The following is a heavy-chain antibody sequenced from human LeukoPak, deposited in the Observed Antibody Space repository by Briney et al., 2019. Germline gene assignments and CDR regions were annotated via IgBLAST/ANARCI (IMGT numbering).Heavy chain of an antibody. V-gene: IGHV3-30*02. CDR3: AKDGGRYRFDF. J-gene: IGHJ4*02. CDR2: IRNDETEI. CDR1: GFPFNAYN. D-gene: IGHD3-16*02. Sequence: GGSLRFSCTAPGFPFNAYNIHWIRQSPGRGLEWVSFIRNDETEIHYADFAKGRFTISRDRSKNSVYLQMNSLRPDDTALYYCAKDGGRYRFDFWGQGTMVTVSS.